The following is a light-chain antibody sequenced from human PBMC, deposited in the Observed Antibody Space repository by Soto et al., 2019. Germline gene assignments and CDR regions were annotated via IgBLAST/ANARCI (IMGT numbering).Light chain of an antibody. CDR3: QQSYSTPRT. V-gene: IGKV1-39*01. CDR2: ATS. CDR1: QSINSY. Sequence: DLPMTQSPSSLSASVGDRVTITCRASQSINSYLNWYQQKPGKAPKVLIYATSNLQSGVPSRFSGSGFGTDFTLTISSLQPEDFATYFCQQSYSTPRTFGQGTKVEIK. J-gene: IGKJ1*01.